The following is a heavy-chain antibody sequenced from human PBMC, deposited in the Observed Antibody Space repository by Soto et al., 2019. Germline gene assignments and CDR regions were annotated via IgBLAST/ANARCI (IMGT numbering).Heavy chain of an antibody. CDR3: TRYYDFWIGYYTGVRDYYYYYMDV. CDR2: IRSKAYGGTT. D-gene: IGHD3-3*01. J-gene: IGHJ6*03. CDR1: GFTFGDYA. Sequence: PGGSLRLSCTASGFTFGDYAMSWFRQAPGKGLERVGFIRSKAYGGTTEYDASMKGRFTISRDDSKSISYLQMNSLKTEDTAVYYCTRYYDFWIGYYTGVRDYYYYYMDVWGKGTTVTVSS. V-gene: IGHV3-49*03.